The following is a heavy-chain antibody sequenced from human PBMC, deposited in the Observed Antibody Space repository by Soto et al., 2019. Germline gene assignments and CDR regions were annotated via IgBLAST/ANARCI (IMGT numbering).Heavy chain of an antibody. CDR2: ISYDGSNK. CDR3: AKDVPPYCSGGSCYPGRGTAIYYGMDV. D-gene: IGHD2-15*01. V-gene: IGHV3-30*18. CDR1: GFTFSSYG. Sequence: PGGSLRLSCAASGFTFSSYGMHWVRQAPGKGLEWVAVISYDGSNKYYADSVKGRFTISRDNSKNTLYLQMNSLRAEDTAVYYCAKDVPPYCSGGSCYPGRGTAIYYGMDVWGQGTTVTVSS. J-gene: IGHJ6*02.